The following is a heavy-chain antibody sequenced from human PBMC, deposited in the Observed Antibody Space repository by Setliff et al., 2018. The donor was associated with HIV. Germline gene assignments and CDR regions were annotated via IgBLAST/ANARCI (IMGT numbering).Heavy chain of an antibody. J-gene: IGHJ4*02. V-gene: IGHV4-34*01. CDR2: INHSGST. Sequence: PSETLSLTCAVYGGSFSGYYWSWIRQPPGKGLEWIGEINHSGSTNYNPSLKSRVSISVDTSKNQFSLKLTSVTAADTAVYYCARGRSYKAFGDYWGQGTLVTVS. D-gene: IGHD1-26*01. CDR3: ARGRSYKAFGDY. CDR1: GGSFSGYY.